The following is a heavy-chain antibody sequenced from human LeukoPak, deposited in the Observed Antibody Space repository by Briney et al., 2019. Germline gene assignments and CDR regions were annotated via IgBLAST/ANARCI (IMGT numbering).Heavy chain of an antibody. Sequence: GASVKVSCKASGYTFTDYYIHWVRQAPGQGLEWMAWMNPNSGGTSYAQKFQGRVTMTRDTSISTAYMELSRLRFDDTAVYYCARDLDSSSWFDRGRFDYWGQGTLVTVSS. D-gene: IGHD6-13*01. CDR3: ARDLDSSSWFDRGRFDY. J-gene: IGHJ4*02. V-gene: IGHV1-2*02. CDR2: MNPNSGGT. CDR1: GYTFTDYY.